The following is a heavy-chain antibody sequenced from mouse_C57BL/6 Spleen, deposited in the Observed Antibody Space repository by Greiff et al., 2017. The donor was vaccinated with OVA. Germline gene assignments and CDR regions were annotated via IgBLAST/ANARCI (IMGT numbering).Heavy chain of an antibody. V-gene: IGHV1-26*01. CDR2: INPNNGGT. J-gene: IGHJ4*01. D-gene: IGHD2-4*01. Sequence: EVQLQQSGPELVKPGASVKISCKASGYTFTDYYLPWVTPSPGTSLSWIGDINPNNGGTSYNQKFKGKATLTVDKSSSTAYMELRSLTSEDSAVYYCARYDYDEWYYAMDYWGQGTSVTVSS. CDR3: ARYDYDEWYYAMDY. CDR1: GYTFTDYY.